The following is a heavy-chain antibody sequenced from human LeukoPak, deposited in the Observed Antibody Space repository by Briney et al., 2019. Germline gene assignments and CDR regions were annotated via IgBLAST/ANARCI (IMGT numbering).Heavy chain of an antibody. V-gene: IGHV3-66*01. CDR2: IYSGGST. CDR3: ARDSMAARGDWFDP. J-gene: IGHJ5*02. Sequence: GGSLRLSCAASGFTVSSNYMSWVRQAPGKGLEWVSVIYSGGSTYYADSVKGRFTISRDNSKNTLYLQMNSLRAEDTAVYYCARDSMAARGDWFDPWGQGTLVTVSS. CDR1: GFTVSSNY. D-gene: IGHD6-6*01.